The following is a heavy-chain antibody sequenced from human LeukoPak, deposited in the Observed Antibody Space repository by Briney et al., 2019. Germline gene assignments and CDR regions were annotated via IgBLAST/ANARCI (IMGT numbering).Heavy chain of an antibody. Sequence: PSETLSLTCAVSGGSISSGTWWSWVRQPPGKGLEWIGEIYHSGSTNNNPSLKSRVTISVDTSKNQFSLKLSSVTAADKAVYYCARPAIMGYYFDYWGQGTLVTVSS. CDR2: IYHSGST. J-gene: IGHJ4*02. CDR1: GGSISSGTW. V-gene: IGHV4-4*02. CDR3: ARPAIMGYYFDY. D-gene: IGHD3-16*01.